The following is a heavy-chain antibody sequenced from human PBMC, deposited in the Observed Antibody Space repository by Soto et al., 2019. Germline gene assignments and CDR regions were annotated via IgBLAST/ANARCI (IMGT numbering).Heavy chain of an antibody. D-gene: IGHD3-10*01. CDR2: ISGSGGST. V-gene: IGHV3-23*01. CDR1: GFTFSSYA. CDR3: AKDGVLLWFGGSDY. Sequence: EVQLLESGGGLVQPGGSLRLSCAASGFTFSSYAMSWVRQAPGKGLEWVSAISGSGGSTYYADSVKSRFTISRDNSKNTLYLQMNSLRAEDTAVYYCAKDGVLLWFGGSDYWGQGTLVTVSS. J-gene: IGHJ4*02.